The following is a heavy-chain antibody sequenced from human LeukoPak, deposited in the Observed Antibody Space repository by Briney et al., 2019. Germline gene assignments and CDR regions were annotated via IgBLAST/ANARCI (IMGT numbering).Heavy chain of an antibody. CDR3: SRDRLLSGNWYFDL. Sequence: PGGSLRLSCTASGFTFGDYSVNWVRQAPGRGLEWVGFMRTTAYGGTKEHAASVKGRFTISRDDSIGIAYLQMDSLKIADTGVYYCSRDRLLSGNWYFDLWGRGTLVTVSS. D-gene: IGHD1-26*01. CDR2: MRTTAYGGTK. V-gene: IGHV3-49*04. CDR1: GFTFGDYS. J-gene: IGHJ2*01.